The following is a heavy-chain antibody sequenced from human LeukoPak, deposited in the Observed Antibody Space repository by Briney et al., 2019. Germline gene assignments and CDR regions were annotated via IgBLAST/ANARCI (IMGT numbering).Heavy chain of an antibody. V-gene: IGHV1-69*05. J-gene: IGHJ6*02. CDR3: ARVKVQDHGIYYYGMDV. CDR2: IIPIFGTA. Sequence: SVKVSCKASGGTFSSYAISWVRQAPGQGLEWMGGIIPIFGTANYAQKFQGRVTITRDTSATTAYMELSSLRSEDTAVYYCARVKVQDHGIYYYGMDVWGQGTTVNVSS. CDR1: GGTFSSYA.